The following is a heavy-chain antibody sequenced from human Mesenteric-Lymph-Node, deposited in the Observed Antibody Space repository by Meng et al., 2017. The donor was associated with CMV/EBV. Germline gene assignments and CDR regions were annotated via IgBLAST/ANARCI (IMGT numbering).Heavy chain of an antibody. CDR1: GGSISSYY. D-gene: IGHD6-13*01. CDR3: ARGSTGYSSSWYRY. CDR2: VYYNGRT. J-gene: IGHJ4*02. Sequence: SETLSLTCTVSGGSISSYYWSWIRQPPGKRLEWIGYVYYNGRTSYNPSLKSRVTISVDTSKNHFSLNLSSVTAADTAVYYCARGSTGYSSSWYRYWGQGTLVTVSS. V-gene: IGHV4-59*01.